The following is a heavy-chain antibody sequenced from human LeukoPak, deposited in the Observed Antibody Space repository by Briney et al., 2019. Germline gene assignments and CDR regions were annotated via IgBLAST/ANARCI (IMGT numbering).Heavy chain of an antibody. J-gene: IGHJ3*02. D-gene: IGHD3-16*01. CDR3: ARELADYDAFDI. CDR1: GGSISSYY. CDR2: TYTSGST. Sequence: SETLSLTCTVSGGSISSYYWSWIRQPAGKGLEWIGRTYTSGSTNYNPSLKSRVTMSVDTSKNQFSLKLSSVTAADTAVYYCARELADYDAFDIWGQGTMVTVSS. V-gene: IGHV4-4*07.